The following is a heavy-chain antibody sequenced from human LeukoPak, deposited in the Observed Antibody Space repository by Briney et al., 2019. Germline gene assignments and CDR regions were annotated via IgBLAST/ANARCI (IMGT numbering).Heavy chain of an antibody. V-gene: IGHV4-59*01. CDR1: GGSISSYY. J-gene: IGHJ4*02. CDR3: ARDPSITAAAANFDY. CDR2: IYYSGST. D-gene: IGHD6-13*01. Sequence: SETLSLTCTVSGGSISSYYWSWIRQPPGKGLEWIGYIYYSGSTNYNPSLKSRVTISVDTSKDQFSLKLSSVTAADTAVYYCARDPSITAAAANFDYWGQGTLVTVSS.